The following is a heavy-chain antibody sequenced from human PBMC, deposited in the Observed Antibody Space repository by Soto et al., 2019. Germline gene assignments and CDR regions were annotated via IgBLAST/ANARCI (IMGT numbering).Heavy chain of an antibody. J-gene: IGHJ4*01. CDR3: ARGKDSDGYYYFDY. D-gene: IGHD3-22*01. CDR2: IYSSGGT. V-gene: IGHV4-31*03. Sequence: SETLSLTCTVSGGSISSGGYYWSWIRQHPVKGLEWIGYIYSSGGTYYHPSLKSRLIVSSDTSKNQFSLRLNSVTAADTAVYYCARGKDSDGYYYFDYWGQEPWSPSPQ. CDR1: GGSISSGGYY.